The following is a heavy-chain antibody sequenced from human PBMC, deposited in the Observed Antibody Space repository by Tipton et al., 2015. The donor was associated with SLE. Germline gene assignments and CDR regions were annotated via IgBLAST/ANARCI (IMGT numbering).Heavy chain of an antibody. CDR1: GGSISSHY. CDR2: ISSSSSYT. Sequence: LSLTCTVSGGSISSHYWSWIRQAPGKGLEWVSYISSSSSYTNYADSVKGRFTISRDNAKNSLYLQMNSLRAEDTAVYYCASKVGESCWGQGTLVAVSS. V-gene: IGHV3-11*03. J-gene: IGHJ4*02. D-gene: IGHD3-10*01. CDR3: ASKVGESC.